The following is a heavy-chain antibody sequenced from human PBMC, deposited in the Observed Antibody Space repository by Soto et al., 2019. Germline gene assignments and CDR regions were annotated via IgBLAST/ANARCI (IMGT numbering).Heavy chain of an antibody. CDR2: ISGSGGST. Sequence: PGGSLRLSCAASGFTFSSYAMSWVRQAPGKGLEWVSAISGSGGSTCYADSVKGRFTISRDNSKNTLYLQMNSLRAEDTAVYYCAKDLLAVADPVAHYYYYGMDVWGQGTTVTVSS. J-gene: IGHJ6*02. V-gene: IGHV3-23*01. D-gene: IGHD6-19*01. CDR1: GFTFSSYA. CDR3: AKDLLAVADPVAHYYYYGMDV.